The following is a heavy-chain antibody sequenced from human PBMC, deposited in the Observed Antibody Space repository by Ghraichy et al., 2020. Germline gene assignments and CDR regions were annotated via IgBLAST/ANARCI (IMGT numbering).Heavy chain of an antibody. CDR1: GFTFNDYA. D-gene: IGHD2-2*01. CDR3: AKSLAVSTSCYDY. J-gene: IGHJ4*02. V-gene: IGHV3-9*01. Sequence: GGSQKLSCAASGFTFNDYAIHWVRQAPGKGLEWVSGISWNSGSIGYADSVKGRFTISRDNAKNSLYLQMNSLRAEDTALYYCAKSLAVSTSCYDYWGQGTLVTVSS. CDR2: ISWNSGSI.